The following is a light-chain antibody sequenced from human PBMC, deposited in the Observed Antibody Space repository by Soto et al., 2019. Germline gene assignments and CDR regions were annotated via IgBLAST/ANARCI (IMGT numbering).Light chain of an antibody. V-gene: IGKV3-20*01. Sequence: EIVLTQSPGTLSLSPGERATLSCRASRGVTRSLAWFQQKAGQAPRLLIYGASTRATGIPDRFSGSVSGTDFTLIISRVEPEDFAVYYCLQHGTSPYTFGQGTKVDIK. CDR1: RGVTRS. CDR3: LQHGTSPYT. J-gene: IGKJ1*01. CDR2: GAS.